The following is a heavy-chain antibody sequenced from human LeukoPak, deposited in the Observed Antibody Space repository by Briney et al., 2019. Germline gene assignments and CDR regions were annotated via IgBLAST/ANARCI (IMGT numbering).Heavy chain of an antibody. CDR3: ASHQYSSSWYWFDY. CDR2: IYYSGST. D-gene: IGHD6-13*01. V-gene: IGHV4-59*01. Sequence: SETLSLTCTVSGGSISSYYWSWIRQPPGKGLEWIGYIYYSGSTNYNPSLKSRVTISVDTSKNQFSLKLSSVTAADTAVYYCASHQYSSSWYWFDYWGQGTLVTVSS. CDR1: GGSISSYY. J-gene: IGHJ4*02.